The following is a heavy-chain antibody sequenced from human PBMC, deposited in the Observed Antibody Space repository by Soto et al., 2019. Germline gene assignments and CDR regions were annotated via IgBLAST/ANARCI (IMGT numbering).Heavy chain of an antibody. CDR2: ISYDGSNK. Sequence: GSLRLSCAASGFTFSSYAMHWVRQAPGKGLEWVAVISYDGSNKYYADSVKGRFTISRDNSKNTLYLQMNSLRAEDTAVYYCARARVTTYSPYFDYWGQGTLVTVSS. D-gene: IGHD4-17*01. CDR3: ARARVTTYSPYFDY. V-gene: IGHV3-30-3*01. CDR1: GFTFSSYA. J-gene: IGHJ4*02.